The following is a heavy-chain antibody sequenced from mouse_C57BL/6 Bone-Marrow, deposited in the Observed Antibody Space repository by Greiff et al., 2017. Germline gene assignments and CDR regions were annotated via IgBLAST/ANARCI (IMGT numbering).Heavy chain of an antibody. V-gene: IGHV5-2*01. J-gene: IGHJ4*01. CDR1: EYEFPSHD. CDR2: INRDGGST. CDR3: ARRYSNEAMDY. Sequence: EVKVVESGGGLVPPGESLKLSCESNEYEFPSHDMSWVRKTPEKRLELVAAINRDGGSTYYPDTMERRFIISRDNTKKSLYLQMSSLRSEDTALYYCARRYSNEAMDYWGQGTSVTVSS. D-gene: IGHD2-5*01.